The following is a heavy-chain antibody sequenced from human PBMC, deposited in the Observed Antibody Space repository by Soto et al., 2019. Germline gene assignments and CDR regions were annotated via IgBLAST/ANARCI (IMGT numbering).Heavy chain of an antibody. J-gene: IGHJ4*02. V-gene: IGHV4-4*02. CDR2: IYHTGNT. D-gene: IGHD1-26*01. CDR1: GGSISSTNW. CDR3: ATLPPRIEVRLLPTPT. Sequence: QVQLQQSGPRLVKPSGTLSLTCYVSGGSISSTNWWTWVRQPPGKGLEWIGEIYHTGNTNYNPSVRSRVTISVDKSNNEFSLNLRAVTAADTAVYYCATLPPRIEVRLLPTPTWGQGILVTVSS.